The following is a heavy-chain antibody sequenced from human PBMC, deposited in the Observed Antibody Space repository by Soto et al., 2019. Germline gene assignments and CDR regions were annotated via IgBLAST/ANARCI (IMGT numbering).Heavy chain of an antibody. D-gene: IGHD3-3*01. CDR2: ITSGGGTT. Sequence: EVQLLESGGGLVQPGGSLRLSCSASGFTFSSYAMGWVRQTPGKGLEWVSAITSGGGTTYYADSVKGRFTISRDNSKNTLYLQMNSLRAEDTAVYYCAKDQARITIFGVVIIGVFDYWGQGTLVTVSS. J-gene: IGHJ4*02. CDR1: GFTFSSYA. CDR3: AKDQARITIFGVVIIGVFDY. V-gene: IGHV3-23*01.